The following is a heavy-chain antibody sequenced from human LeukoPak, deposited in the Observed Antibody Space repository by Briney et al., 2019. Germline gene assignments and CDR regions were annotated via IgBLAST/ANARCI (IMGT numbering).Heavy chain of an antibody. D-gene: IGHD3-9*01. CDR1: GFTFSSYG. CDR3: AREYFDILTGSLSLYD. V-gene: IGHV3-30*03. CDR2: ITCGGSNK. Sequence: GGSLRLSCAASGFTFSSYGMHWVRQAPGKGLEWVAVITCGGSNKYYADSVKGRFTISRDNSKNTLYLQMNSLRSEDTAVYYCAREYFDILTGSLSLYDWGQGTLVTVSS. J-gene: IGHJ4*02.